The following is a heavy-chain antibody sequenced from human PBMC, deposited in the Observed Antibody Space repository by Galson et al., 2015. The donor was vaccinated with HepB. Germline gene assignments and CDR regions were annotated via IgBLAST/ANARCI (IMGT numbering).Heavy chain of an antibody. J-gene: IGHJ3*02. V-gene: IGHV3-20*04. CDR3: ARGRGQWLFNDAFDI. Sequence: SLRLSCAASGFTFDDYGMSWVRQAPGKGLEWVSGINWNGGSTGYADSVKGRFTISRDNAKNSLYLQMNSLRAEDTALYYCARGRGQWLFNDAFDIWGQGTMVTVSS. CDR2: INWNGGST. D-gene: IGHD6-19*01. CDR1: GFTFDDYG.